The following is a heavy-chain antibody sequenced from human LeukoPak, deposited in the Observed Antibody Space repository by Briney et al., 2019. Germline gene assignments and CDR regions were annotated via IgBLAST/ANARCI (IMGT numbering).Heavy chain of an antibody. CDR3: ARDGTSGYAIYGMDV. J-gene: IGHJ6*02. V-gene: IGHV3-30-3*01. Sequence: PGGSLRLSGAASGFTFSSYAMHWVRQAPGKGLEWVAVISYDGSNKYYADSVKGRFTISRDNSKNTLYLQMNSLRAEDTAVYYCARDGTSGYAIYGMDVWGQGTTVTVSS. CDR2: ISYDGSNK. D-gene: IGHD5-12*01. CDR1: GFTFSSYA.